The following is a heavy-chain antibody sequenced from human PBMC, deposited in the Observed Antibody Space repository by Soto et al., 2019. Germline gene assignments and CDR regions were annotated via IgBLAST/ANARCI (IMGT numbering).Heavy chain of an antibody. D-gene: IGHD2-15*01. CDR3: ARVCSGGSCYAEVDY. CDR1: GGSISSVGYY. J-gene: IGHJ4*02. Sequence: SETLSLPCTFSGGSISSVGYYWSFIRQHPGKGLEWIGYIYYSGSTYYNPSLKSRVTISVDTSKNQFSLKLSSVTAADTAVYYCARVCSGGSCYAEVDYWGQGTLVTVSS. V-gene: IGHV4-31*03. CDR2: IYYSGST.